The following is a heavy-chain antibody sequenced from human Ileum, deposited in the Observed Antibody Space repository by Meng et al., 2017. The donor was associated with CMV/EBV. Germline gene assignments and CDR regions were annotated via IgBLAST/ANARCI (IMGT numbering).Heavy chain of an antibody. V-gene: IGHV3-53*01. CDR3: ARDRDFVAQGGYYDMDV. CDR2: IYSGGST. CDR1: GFTVSSNY. Sequence: GGSLRLSCAASGFTVSSNYMSWVRQAPGKGLKWVSVIYSGGSTYYADSVKGRFTISRDNSKNTLYLQMNSLRAEDTAVYYCARDRDFVAQGGYYDMDVWGQGTTVTVSS. D-gene: IGHD2-15*01. J-gene: IGHJ6*02.